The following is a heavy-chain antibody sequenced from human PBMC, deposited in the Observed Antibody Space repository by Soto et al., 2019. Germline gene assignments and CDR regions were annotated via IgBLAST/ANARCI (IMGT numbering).Heavy chain of an antibody. D-gene: IGHD3-9*01. CDR2: IYYSGST. Sequence: SETLSLTCTVSGGSISSGGYYWGWIRQHPGKGLEWIGYIYYSGSTYYNPSLKSRVTISVDTSKNQFSLKLSSVTAADTAVYYCARFDRRRHYDILTGSYYYYGMDVWGQGTTVTVSS. J-gene: IGHJ6*02. V-gene: IGHV4-31*03. CDR1: GGSISSGGYY. CDR3: ARFDRRRHYDILTGSYYYYGMDV.